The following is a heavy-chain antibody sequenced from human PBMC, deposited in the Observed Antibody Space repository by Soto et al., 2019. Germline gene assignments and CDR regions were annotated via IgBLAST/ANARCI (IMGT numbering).Heavy chain of an antibody. V-gene: IGHV1-69*04. CDR3: ARDGNGAKAYG. D-gene: IGHD2-21*01. Sequence: SVKVSCKASGGTFSSYTISWVRQAPGQGLEWMGRIIPILGMANYAQKFQGRVTITADKSTSTAYMELSSLRSEDTAVYYCARDGNGAKAYGWGQGTLVTVS. CDR1: GGTFSSYT. J-gene: IGHJ4*02. CDR2: IIPILGMA.